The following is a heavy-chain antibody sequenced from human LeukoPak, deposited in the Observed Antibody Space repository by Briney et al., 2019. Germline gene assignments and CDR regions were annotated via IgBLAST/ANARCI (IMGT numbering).Heavy chain of an antibody. CDR3: ARLAPTPNDAFDI. Sequence: PGGSLRLSCAASGFTFSSYGMHWVRQAPGKGLEWVSVIYSGGSTYYADSVKGRFTISRDNSKNTLYLQMNSLRAEDTAVYYCARLAPTPNDAFDIWGQGTMVTVSS. V-gene: IGHV3-53*01. CDR1: GFTFSSYG. J-gene: IGHJ3*02. D-gene: IGHD2-15*01. CDR2: IYSGGST.